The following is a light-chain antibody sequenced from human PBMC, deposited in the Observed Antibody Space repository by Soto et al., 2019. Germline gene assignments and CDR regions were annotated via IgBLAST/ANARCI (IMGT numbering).Light chain of an antibody. CDR1: QSLRSS. V-gene: IGKV3D-15*01. CDR2: DAS. J-gene: IGKJ5*01. CDR3: QQYNNWPPIT. Sequence: ETMMTQSPDTLSVSLGERATLSCRASQSLRSSLAWYQQKPGQAPRLLIYDASTRATGIPDRFSGSGSGTDFTLTISSLQSEDFAVYYCQQYNNWPPITFGQGTRLEI.